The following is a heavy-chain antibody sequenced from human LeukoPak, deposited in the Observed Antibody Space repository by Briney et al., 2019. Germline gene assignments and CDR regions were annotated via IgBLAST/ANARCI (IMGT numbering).Heavy chain of an antibody. D-gene: IGHD1-26*01. CDR3: AKGVGEQRLNSYFDY. CDR1: GFTFSSYG. V-gene: IGHV3-30*18. Sequence: GGSLRLSCAASGFTFSSYGMHWFRQAPGKGLEWVAVISYDGSNKYYADSVKGRFTISRDNSKNMLYLQMNSLRAEDTALYYCAKGVGEQRLNSYFDYWGQGTLVTVSS. J-gene: IGHJ4*02. CDR2: ISYDGSNK.